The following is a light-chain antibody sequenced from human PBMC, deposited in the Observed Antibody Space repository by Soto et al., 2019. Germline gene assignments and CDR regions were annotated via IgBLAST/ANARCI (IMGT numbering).Light chain of an antibody. J-gene: IGLJ1*01. CDR2: DVS. V-gene: IGLV2-14*01. CDR1: SSDVGGYNY. Sequence: QSALTQPASVSGSPGQSITISCTGTSSDVGGYNYVSWYQQHPGKAPKLMIYDVSNRPSGVSNRFSGSKSVNTASLTISGLQAEDEAEYYCSSYTSSSTRLYVFGTGTKLTGL. CDR3: SSYTSSSTRLYV.